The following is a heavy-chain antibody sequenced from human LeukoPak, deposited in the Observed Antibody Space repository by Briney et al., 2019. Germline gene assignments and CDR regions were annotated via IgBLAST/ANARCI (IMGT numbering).Heavy chain of an antibody. J-gene: IGHJ6*02. CDR1: GYTFTGYY. D-gene: IGHD2-2*01. CDR2: INPNSGGT. CDR3: ARARYCSSTSCPYYYYYGMDV. Sequence: KPGASVKVSCKASGYTFTGYYKHWVRQAPGQGLEWMGWINPNSGGTNYAQKFQGRFTMTRDTSISTAYMELSRLRSDDTAVYYCARARYCSSTSCPYYYYYGMDVWGQGTTVTVSS. V-gene: IGHV1-2*02.